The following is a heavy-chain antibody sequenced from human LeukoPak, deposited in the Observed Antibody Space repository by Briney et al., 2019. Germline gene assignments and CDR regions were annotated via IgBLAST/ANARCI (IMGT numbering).Heavy chain of an antibody. CDR1: GFTFDDYA. Sequence: GGSLRLSCAASGFTFDDYAMHWVRQAPGKGLEWVSLISGDGGSTYYADSVKGRFTISRDNSKNSLYLQMNSLRTEDTALYYCAKEPYDFWSGPHLYYFDHWGQGTLVTVSS. CDR3: AKEPYDFWSGPHLYYFDH. CDR2: ISGDGGST. J-gene: IGHJ4*02. V-gene: IGHV3-43*02. D-gene: IGHD3-3*01.